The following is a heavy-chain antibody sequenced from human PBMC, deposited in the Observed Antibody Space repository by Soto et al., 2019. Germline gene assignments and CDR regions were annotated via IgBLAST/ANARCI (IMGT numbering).Heavy chain of an antibody. CDR3: ARHSLALRKNNWFDP. D-gene: IGHD3-3*02. CDR2: IFYLGSS. CDR1: GDSIISSDFY. J-gene: IGHJ5*02. Sequence: KTSETLSLTCTVSGDSIISSDFYWVWVRQPPGKGLEWIGSIFYLGSSYYNPSLKSRVTMSVDTSKNQFSLRLRSVTAADTALYFCARHSLALRKNNWFDPWGQGIMVTVSS. V-gene: IGHV4-39*01.